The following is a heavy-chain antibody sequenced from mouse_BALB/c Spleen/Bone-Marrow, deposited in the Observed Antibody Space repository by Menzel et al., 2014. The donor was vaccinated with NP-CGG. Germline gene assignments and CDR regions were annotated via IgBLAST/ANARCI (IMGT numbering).Heavy chain of an antibody. CDR3: ARRGTTAKDYAMDY. J-gene: IGHJ4*01. CDR1: GYTFTRYW. CDR2: IDPSDSYT. Sequence: QVQLQQPGAELVKPGASVKISCKASGYTFTRYWMNWVKQRPGQGLEWIGEIDPSDSYTNNNQKFKDKATLTVDKSSSTAYMQLSSLTSEDSAVYYCARRGTTAKDYAMDYWGQGTSATVSS. V-gene: IGHV1S126*01. D-gene: IGHD1-2*01.